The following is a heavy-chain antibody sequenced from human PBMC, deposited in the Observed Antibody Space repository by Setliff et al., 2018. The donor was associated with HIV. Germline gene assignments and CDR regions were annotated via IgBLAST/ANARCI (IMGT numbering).Heavy chain of an antibody. CDR2: IIPIFGTA. Sequence: GASVKVSCKASGGSFSSYAISWVRQAPGQGLEWMGGIIPIFGTANYTQNFQGRVIMTTDTSTSTAYMELRSLRSDDTAVYFCARRASTAEVFDYWGQGTLVTVSS. V-gene: IGHV1-69*05. CDR3: ARRASTAEVFDY. CDR1: GGSFSSYA. J-gene: IGHJ4*02. D-gene: IGHD1-1*01.